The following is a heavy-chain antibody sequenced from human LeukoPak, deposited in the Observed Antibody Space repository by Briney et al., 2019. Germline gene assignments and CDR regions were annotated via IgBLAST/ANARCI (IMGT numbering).Heavy chain of an antibody. CDR2: ISGSGGST. Sequence: GGSLRLSCAASGFTFSSYAMSWVRQAPGKGLEWVSAISGSGGSTYYADSVKGRFTISRDNSKNTLYLQMNSLRAEDTAVYYCARDGFNYYDSSGYLGMDVWGQGTTVTVSS. CDR3: ARDGFNYYDSSGYLGMDV. V-gene: IGHV3-23*01. J-gene: IGHJ6*02. D-gene: IGHD3-22*01. CDR1: GFTFSSYA.